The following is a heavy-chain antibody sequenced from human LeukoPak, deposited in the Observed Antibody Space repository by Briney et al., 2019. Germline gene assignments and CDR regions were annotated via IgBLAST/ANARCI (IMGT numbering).Heavy chain of an antibody. D-gene: IGHD4-23*01. Sequence: GGSLRLSCAASGFTVSSNYMSWVRQAPGKGLEWVAIIYSGGNTYYADSVKGRFTISRDNSQKTLYLQMNSLRAEDTAVYYCARGYGGNAGALDIWGQGTMVTVSS. CDR1: GFTVSSNY. V-gene: IGHV3-66*01. CDR3: ARGYGGNAGALDI. J-gene: IGHJ3*02. CDR2: IYSGGNT.